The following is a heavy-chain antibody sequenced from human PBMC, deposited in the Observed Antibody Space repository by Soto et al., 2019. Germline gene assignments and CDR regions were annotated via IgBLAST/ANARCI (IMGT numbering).Heavy chain of an antibody. Sequence: PSETLSLTCTVSGGSINNYYWSWIRQPPGKGLEWIGFIFYKGRTNYNPSLESRVTISLDTSKSQFSLRLTSVAAADTAVYYCARALDSSAAPFDFWGQGTLVTVSS. D-gene: IGHD2-2*01. CDR1: GGSINNYY. CDR3: ARALDSSAAPFDF. CDR2: IFYKGRT. V-gene: IGHV4-59*01. J-gene: IGHJ4*02.